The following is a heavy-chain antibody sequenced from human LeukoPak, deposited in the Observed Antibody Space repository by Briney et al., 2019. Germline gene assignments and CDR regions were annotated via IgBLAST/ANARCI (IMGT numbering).Heavy chain of an antibody. J-gene: IGHJ4*02. CDR2: IKQDGTEK. CDR1: GFTFTTYW. CDR3: AKVAKYYYGSETYYFFEH. V-gene: IGHV3-7*01. D-gene: IGHD3-10*01. Sequence: PGVSLTLSCAASGFTFTTYWMIWLRQAPGKGLEWVTNIKQDGTEKYYVVSVKGRFTISRDNAKNYMYLKMNSLRVEDTAVYSCAKVAKYYYGSETYYFFEHWGQGTPVT.